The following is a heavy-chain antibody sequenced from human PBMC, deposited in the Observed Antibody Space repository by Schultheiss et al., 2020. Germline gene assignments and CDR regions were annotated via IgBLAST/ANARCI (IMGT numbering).Heavy chain of an antibody. Sequence: GGSLRLSCAASGFTFTSYGMHWVRQAPGKGLEWVAVISYDGSSKYYADSVEGRFTISRDNSKNTLYLQMNSLRVEDTAVYYCAKEHDKWVFYYHYMDVWGKGTTVTVSS. CDR2: ISYDGSSK. V-gene: IGHV3-30*18. D-gene: IGHD1-26*01. J-gene: IGHJ6*03. CDR3: AKEHDKWVFYYHYMDV. CDR1: GFTFTSYG.